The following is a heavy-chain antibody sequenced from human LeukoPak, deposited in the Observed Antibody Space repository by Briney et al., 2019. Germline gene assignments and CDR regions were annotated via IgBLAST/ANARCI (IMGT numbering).Heavy chain of an antibody. CDR1: GGSISSSSYY. Sequence: PSETLSLTCTVSGGSISSSSYYWGWIRQPPGKGLEWIGSIYYSGSTYYNPSLKSRVTISVDTSKNQFSLKLSSVTAADTAVYYCARRSYYDSSGYLNWFDPWGQGTLVTVSS. V-gene: IGHV4-39*01. D-gene: IGHD3-22*01. CDR2: IYYSGST. CDR3: ARRSYYDSSGYLNWFDP. J-gene: IGHJ5*02.